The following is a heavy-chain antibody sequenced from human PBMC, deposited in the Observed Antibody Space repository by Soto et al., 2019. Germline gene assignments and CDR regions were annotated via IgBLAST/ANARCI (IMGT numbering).Heavy chain of an antibody. J-gene: IGHJ2*01. CDR1: GGSISSYY. CDR3: ARLRYSYGPRWWYFDL. Sequence: PSETLFLTCTVSGGSISSYYWSWIRQPPGKGLEWIGYIYYSGSTNYNPSLKSRVTISVDTSKNQFSLKLSSVTAADTAVYYCARLRYSYGPRWWYFDLWGRGTLVTVSS. CDR2: IYYSGST. D-gene: IGHD5-18*01. V-gene: IGHV4-59*01.